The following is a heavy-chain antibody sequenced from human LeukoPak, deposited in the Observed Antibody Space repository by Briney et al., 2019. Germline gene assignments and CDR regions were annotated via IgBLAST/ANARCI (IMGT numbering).Heavy chain of an antibody. V-gene: IGHV3-53*01. J-gene: IGHJ6*03. CDR1: EFTVSSSY. CDR2: IYSIGTI. Sequence: GGSLRLSCAASEFTVSSSYMTWVRQAPGKGLEWVSVIYSIGTIYYADSVKGRFTISRDNSKNTLYLQMNSLRAEDTAVYYCAKDQPGYCGGDCPFYYYYYMDVWGKGTTVTVSS. CDR3: AKDQPGYCGGDCPFYYYYYMDV. D-gene: IGHD2-21*01.